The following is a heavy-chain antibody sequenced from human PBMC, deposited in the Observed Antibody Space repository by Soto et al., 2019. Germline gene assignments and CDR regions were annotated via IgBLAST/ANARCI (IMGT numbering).Heavy chain of an antibody. Sequence: SVKVSCKASGGTFSSYAISWVRQAPGQGLEWMGGIIPIFGTANYAQKFQGRVTITADESTSTAYMELSSLRSEDTAVYYCARDADCTNGVCYPNYWGQGTLVTVSS. V-gene: IGHV1-69*13. J-gene: IGHJ4*02. CDR3: ARDADCTNGVCYPNY. CDR2: IIPIFGTA. CDR1: GGTFSSYA. D-gene: IGHD2-8*01.